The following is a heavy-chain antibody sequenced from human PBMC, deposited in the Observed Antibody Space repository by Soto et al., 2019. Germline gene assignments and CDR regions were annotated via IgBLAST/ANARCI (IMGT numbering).Heavy chain of an antibody. CDR1: GGTFSSST. CDR2: IIPILGIA. V-gene: IGHV1-69*02. D-gene: IGHD2-15*01. CDR3: ARVVLDGGYYYMDV. J-gene: IGHJ6*03. Sequence: QVQLVQSGAEVKKPGSSVKVSCKASGGTFSSSTISWVRQAPGQGLEWMGRIIPILGIANYAQKFQGRVTITADKSTSTAYMELSSLRSEDTAVYYCARVVLDGGYYYMDVWGKGTTVTVSS.